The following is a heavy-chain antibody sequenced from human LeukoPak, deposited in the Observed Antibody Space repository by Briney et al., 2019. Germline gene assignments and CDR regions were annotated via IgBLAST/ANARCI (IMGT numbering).Heavy chain of an antibody. CDR2: IKPDGGEK. V-gene: IGHV3-7*01. Sequence: GGSLRLSCAASGFTFSTYWMSWVRQAPGKGREWVANIKPDGGEKYYVDSVKGRFTISRDNAKNSLNLQMNSLRVEDTAVYYCARVNYGSGTCFDYWGQGTLVTVSS. CDR3: ARVNYGSGTCFDY. J-gene: IGHJ4*02. CDR1: GFTFSTYW. D-gene: IGHD3-10*01.